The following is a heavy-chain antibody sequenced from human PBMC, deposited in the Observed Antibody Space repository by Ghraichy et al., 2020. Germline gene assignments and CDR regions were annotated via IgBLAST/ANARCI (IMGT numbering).Heavy chain of an antibody. D-gene: IGHD6-13*01. Sequence: GGSLRLSCAASGFTFSSYSMNWVRQAPGKGLEWVSSISSSSSYIYYADSVKGRFTISRDNAKNSLYLQMNSLRAEDTAVYYCARDGYSSSWSPGYYGMDVWGQGTTVTVSS. V-gene: IGHV3-21*01. CDR3: ARDGYSSSWSPGYYGMDV. CDR1: GFTFSSYS. J-gene: IGHJ6*02. CDR2: ISSSSSYI.